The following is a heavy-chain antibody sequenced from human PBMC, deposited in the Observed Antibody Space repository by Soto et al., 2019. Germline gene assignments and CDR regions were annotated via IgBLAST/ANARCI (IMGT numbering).Heavy chain of an antibody. Sequence: QLHLVQSGAVVKKPGASVTVSCSASGYPVTAYYMHWVRQAPGRGLEWMGGINPATGAAKYTQTFQGRGTITRDTSTSTVVMELSGPTSEDTAVFYCARGGGVGVAGSAAFDMWGQGTLVTVSS. CDR2: INPATGAA. D-gene: IGHD3-3*01. J-gene: IGHJ3*02. CDR1: GYPVTAYY. V-gene: IGHV1-2*02. CDR3: ARGGGVGVAGSAAFDM.